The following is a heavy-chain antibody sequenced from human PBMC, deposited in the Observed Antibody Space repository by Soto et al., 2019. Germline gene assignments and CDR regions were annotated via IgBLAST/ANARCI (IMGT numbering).Heavy chain of an antibody. V-gene: IGHV3-23*01. J-gene: IGHJ3*02. CDR1: GFNFGNYA. CDR3: AKDFIPRNSIYDPFDI. Sequence: EVQLLESGGGLVQPGGSLEISCGASGFNFGNYAMSWVRQAPGKGPEWVSSVGGTGSDTDYADSVRGRFTISRDNSKHTLYLHMNRLRAEDTAIYFCAKDFIPRNSIYDPFDIWGQGTTVTVSS. D-gene: IGHD2-21*01. CDR2: VGGTGSDT.